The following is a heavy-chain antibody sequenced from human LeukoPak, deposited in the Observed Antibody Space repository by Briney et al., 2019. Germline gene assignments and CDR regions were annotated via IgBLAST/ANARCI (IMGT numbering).Heavy chain of an antibody. D-gene: IGHD3-10*01. J-gene: IGHJ4*02. CDR3: ARYYSGRSGTSGFDY. V-gene: IGHV3-48*01. Sequence: GGSLRLSCAASGFTFSSYSMNWVRQAPGKGLEWVSYISSSSSTIYYADSVKGRFTISRDNAKNSPYLQMNSLRAEDTAMYYCARYYSGRSGTSGFDYWGQGTLVTVSS. CDR2: ISSSSSTI. CDR1: GFTFSSYS.